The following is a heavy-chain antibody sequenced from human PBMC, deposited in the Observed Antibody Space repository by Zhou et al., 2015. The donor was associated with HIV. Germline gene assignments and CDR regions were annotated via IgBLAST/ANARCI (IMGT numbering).Heavy chain of an antibody. CDR3: ATAGYSGSYYAFDI. V-gene: IGHV3-43D*04. Sequence: EVQLVESGGVVVQPGGSLRLSCAASGFTFDDYAMHWVRQAPGKGLEWVSLISWDGGSTYYADSVKGRFTISRDNSKNSLYLQMNSLRAEDTALYYCATAGYSGSYYAFDIWGQGTMVTVSS. CDR2: ISWDGGST. D-gene: IGHD1-26*01. CDR1: GFTFDDYA. J-gene: IGHJ3*02.